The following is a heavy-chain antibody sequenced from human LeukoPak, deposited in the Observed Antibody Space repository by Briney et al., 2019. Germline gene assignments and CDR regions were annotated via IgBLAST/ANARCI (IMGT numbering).Heavy chain of an antibody. CDR2: VYYSGST. Sequence: SETLSLTCTVSSGSIGSSSNDWGWIRQAPGKGLEWIGNVYYSGSTFYNPSLKSRVTISVDTSKNQFSLKLRSVTAADTAIYYCARASFNVVFGNWFDPWGQGTLVTVSS. V-gene: IGHV4-39*01. D-gene: IGHD2-8*01. J-gene: IGHJ5*02. CDR1: SGSIGSSSND. CDR3: ARASFNVVFGNWFDP.